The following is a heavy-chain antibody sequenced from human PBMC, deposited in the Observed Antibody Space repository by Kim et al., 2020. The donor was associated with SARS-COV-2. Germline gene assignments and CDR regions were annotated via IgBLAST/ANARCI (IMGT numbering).Heavy chain of an antibody. J-gene: IGHJ5*02. CDR1: GDSVSSNSAA. CDR2: TYYRSKWYN. V-gene: IGHV6-1*01. D-gene: IGHD6-19*01. CDR3: ARDQRIAVAGYNWFDP. Sequence: SQTLPLTCAISGDSVSSNSAAWNWIRQSPSRGLEWLGRTYYRSKWYNDYAVSVKSRITINPDTSKNQFSLQLNSVTPEDTAVYYCARDQRIAVAGYNWFDPGGQGTLVTGSS.